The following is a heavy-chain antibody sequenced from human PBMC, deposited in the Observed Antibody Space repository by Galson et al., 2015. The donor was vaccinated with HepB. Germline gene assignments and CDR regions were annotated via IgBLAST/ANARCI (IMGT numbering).Heavy chain of an antibody. D-gene: IGHD6-13*01. CDR1: GLTFRTYG. Sequence: SLRLSCAVSGLTFRTYGMHWVRQAPGKGLEWVAVIWNDGSNKNYADSVKGRFSIFRDNSKNMLYLQMNSLRAEDTAVYYCARERINIADEVSAFDICGQGTMVTVSS. J-gene: IGHJ3*02. CDR3: ARERINIADEVSAFDI. CDR2: IWNDGSNK. V-gene: IGHV3-33*01.